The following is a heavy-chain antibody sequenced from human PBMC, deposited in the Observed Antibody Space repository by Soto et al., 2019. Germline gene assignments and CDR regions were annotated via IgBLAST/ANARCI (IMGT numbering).Heavy chain of an antibody. CDR3: ASAYYYDSSGYSPGGY. D-gene: IGHD3-22*01. CDR1: GLTFSSYW. Sequence: AGGSLRLSCAASGLTFSSYWMSWFRQAPGKGLEWVANIKQDGSQKYYVDSVKGRFTISRDNAKNSLYLQMNSLRVEDTAVYYCASAYYYDSSGYSPGGYWGQGTLVTVSS. J-gene: IGHJ4*02. V-gene: IGHV3-7*01. CDR2: IKQDGSQK.